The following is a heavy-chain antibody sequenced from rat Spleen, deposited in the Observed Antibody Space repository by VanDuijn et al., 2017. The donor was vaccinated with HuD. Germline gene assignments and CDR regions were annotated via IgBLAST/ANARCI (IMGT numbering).Heavy chain of an antibody. CDR1: GFTFRNYY. V-gene: IGHV5-22*01. Sequence: EVQLVESGGGLVQPGRSLKLSCGASGFTFRNYYMAWVRQAPKKGLEWVATISTMGSRTFYPDSVNGRFTISRDNAKNSLYLQMNSLKSEDTATYYCARLDGYYHYVMDAWGQGASVTVSS. CDR2: ISTMGSRT. J-gene: IGHJ4*01. D-gene: IGHD1-12*03. CDR3: ARLDGYYHYVMDA.